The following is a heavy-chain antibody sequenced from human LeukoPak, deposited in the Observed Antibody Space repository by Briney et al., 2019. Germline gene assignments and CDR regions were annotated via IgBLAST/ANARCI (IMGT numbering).Heavy chain of an antibody. D-gene: IGHD1-1*01. Sequence: GGSLRLSCAASGVTGSYTYMSCVRQAPGKGLEWVSIIYSSGSTYYADSVKGRFTIARDNSHNTLYLQMNSLRVDDTAVYYCVRDIPGTTVPWGQGTLVTVSS. V-gene: IGHV3-53*01. CDR3: VRDIPGTTVP. J-gene: IGHJ5*02. CDR1: GVTGSYTY. CDR2: IYSSGST.